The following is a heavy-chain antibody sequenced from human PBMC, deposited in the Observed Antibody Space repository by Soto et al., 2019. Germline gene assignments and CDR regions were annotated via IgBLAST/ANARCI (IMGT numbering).Heavy chain of an antibody. CDR1: GFTFSSYA. CDR3: AKGREVGATGQGNN. D-gene: IGHD1-26*01. Sequence: GGSLRLSCAASGFTFSSYAMSWVRQAPGKGLEWVSIISGNGGSTYYTDSVKGRFTISRDNSKNTLYLQVNSLRVEDTAIYYCAKGREVGATGQGNNWGQGTLVTVSS. V-gene: IGHV3-23*01. CDR2: ISGNGGST. J-gene: IGHJ1*01.